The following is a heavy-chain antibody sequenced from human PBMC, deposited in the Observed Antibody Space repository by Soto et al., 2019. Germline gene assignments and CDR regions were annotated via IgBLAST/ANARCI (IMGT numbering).Heavy chain of an antibody. V-gene: IGHV1-18*04. D-gene: IGHD2-8*02. CDR1: GYTFTSYG. CDR3: ARYLYCATASAYSPGGGLEAFDV. CDR2: ISTYSDNT. J-gene: IGHJ3*01. Sequence: QVLLVQSGAEVKEPGASVKVSCKASGYTFTSYGITWVRQAPGQGLEWMAWISTYSDNTNYVQKLQGRVTMTTDTPTSTAHMWRRRVRAVATPLYYCARYLYCATASAYSPGGGLEAFDVWGQGTMVTVSS.